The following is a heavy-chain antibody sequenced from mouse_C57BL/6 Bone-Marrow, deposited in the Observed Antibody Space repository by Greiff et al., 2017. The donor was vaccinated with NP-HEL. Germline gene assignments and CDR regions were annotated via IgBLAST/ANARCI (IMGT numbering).Heavy chain of an antibody. J-gene: IGHJ2*01. CDR1: GFTFSSYA. CDR2: ISDGGSYT. CDR3: ARVVGYYSFDY. D-gene: IGHD2-3*01. Sequence: EVHLVESGGGLVKPGGSLKLSCAASGFTFSSYAMSWVRQTPEKRLEWVATISDGGSYTYYPDNVKGRFTISRDNAKNNLYLQMSHLKSEDTAMYYCARVVGYYSFDYWGQGTTLTVSS. V-gene: IGHV5-4*01.